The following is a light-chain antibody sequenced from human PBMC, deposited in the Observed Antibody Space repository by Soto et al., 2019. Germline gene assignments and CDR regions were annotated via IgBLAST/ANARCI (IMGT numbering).Light chain of an antibody. J-gene: IGKJ5*01. CDR2: AAS. CDR3: QQSYSTPPT. CDR1: QSISSY. V-gene: IGKV1-39*01. Sequence: DIQMTQSPSSLSASVGDRVTITCRASQSISSYLNWYQQKPGKAPKLLIYAASRLQSGVPSRFSGSGSGTDFTLTISSLQPEDFATYYCQQSYSTPPTFGQGIRLEIK.